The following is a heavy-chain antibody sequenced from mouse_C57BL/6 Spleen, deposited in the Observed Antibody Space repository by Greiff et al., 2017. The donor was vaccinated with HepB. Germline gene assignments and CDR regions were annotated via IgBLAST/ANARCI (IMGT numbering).Heavy chain of an antibody. CDR2: IDPENGDT. Sequence: EVQLQQSGAELVRPGASVKLSCTASGFNIKDDYMHWVKQRPEQGLEWIGWIDPENGDTEYASKFQGKATITAETSSNTAYLQLSSLTSEDTAVYYWFYYGNWYFDVWGTGTTVTVSS. J-gene: IGHJ1*03. D-gene: IGHD2-1*01. CDR3: FYYGNWYFDV. V-gene: IGHV14-4*01. CDR1: GFNIKDDY.